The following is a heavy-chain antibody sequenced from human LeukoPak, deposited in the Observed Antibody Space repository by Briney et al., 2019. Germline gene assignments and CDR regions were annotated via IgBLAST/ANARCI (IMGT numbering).Heavy chain of an antibody. CDR2: INPNSGGT. Sequence: ASVKVSCKASGCTFTGYYMHWVRQAPGQGLEWMGWINPNSGGTNYAQKFQGRVTMTRDTSISTAYMELSRLRSDDTAVYYCARGPDYYDFFDYWGQGTLVTVSS. D-gene: IGHD3-10*01. V-gene: IGHV1-2*02. CDR3: ARGPDYYDFFDY. J-gene: IGHJ4*02. CDR1: GCTFTGYY.